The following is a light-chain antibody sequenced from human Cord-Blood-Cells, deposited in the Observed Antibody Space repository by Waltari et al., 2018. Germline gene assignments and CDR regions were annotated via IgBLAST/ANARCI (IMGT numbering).Light chain of an antibody. CDR1: SSNIGNNY. Sequence: QSVLTQPPSVSAAPGQKVTISRSGSSSNIGNNYVSWYQQPPGTAPKLLIYENNKRPSGIPDQFSGSKSGTSATLGITGLQTGDEADYYCGTWDSSLSAGVFGGGTKLTVL. J-gene: IGLJ3*02. V-gene: IGLV1-51*02. CDR3: GTWDSSLSAGV. CDR2: ENN.